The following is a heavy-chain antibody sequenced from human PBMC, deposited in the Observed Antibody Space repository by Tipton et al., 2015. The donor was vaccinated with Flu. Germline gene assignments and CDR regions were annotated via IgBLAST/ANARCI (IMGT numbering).Heavy chain of an antibody. CDR3: ARDLIWDSSTRRFDP. V-gene: IGHV4-4*07. CDR1: GGSISSYY. J-gene: IGHJ5*02. D-gene: IGHD6-13*01. CDR2: IYTSGST. Sequence: TLSLTCTVSGGSISSYYWSWIRQPAGKGLEWIGRIYTSGSTNYNPSLKSRVTMSVDTSKNQFSLKLSSVTAADTAVYYCARDLIWDSSTRRFDPWGQGTLVTVSS.